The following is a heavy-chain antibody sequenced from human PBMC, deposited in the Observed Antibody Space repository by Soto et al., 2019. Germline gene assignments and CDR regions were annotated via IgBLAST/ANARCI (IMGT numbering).Heavy chain of an antibody. CDR1: GFTFSNYA. D-gene: IGHD5-18*01. CDR3: AKNGYTYGQPDY. V-gene: IGHV3-23*01. CDR2: ISGSAGST. J-gene: IGHJ4*02. Sequence: EVQLLESGGGLVQPGGSLRLSCVASGFTFSNYAMSWVRQAPGKGVEWVSAISGSAGSTYYADSAKGRFTITRDNSENTLSLQMNSLRGEDTAVYYCAKNGYTYGQPDYWGQGTLVTVSS.